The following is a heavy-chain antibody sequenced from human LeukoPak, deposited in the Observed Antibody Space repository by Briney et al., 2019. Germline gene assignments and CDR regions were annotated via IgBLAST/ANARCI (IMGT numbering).Heavy chain of an antibody. CDR1: GFTFSSYW. D-gene: IGHD2-8*01. CDR2: INSDGSTT. V-gene: IGHV3-74*01. Sequence: GGSLRLSCAASGFTFSSYWMHWVRQAPGKGLVWVSRINSDGSTTNYADSVRGRFTISRANSKNTLYLYMKSLRVEDTAVYYCAKDLYAWYFDLWGRGTLVTVSS. J-gene: IGHJ2*01. CDR3: AKDLYAWYFDL.